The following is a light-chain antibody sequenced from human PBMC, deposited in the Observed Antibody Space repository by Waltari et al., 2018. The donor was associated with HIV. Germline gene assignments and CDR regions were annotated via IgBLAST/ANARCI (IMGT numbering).Light chain of an antibody. V-gene: IGLV1-47*01. Sequence: QSVLTQPPSASGTPGQRVTIPCSGSSSNIGINDVSWYQHRPGPPPKLHIFTNNHRPPGVPALFSASRSGTSASLAISALQSDDEADYYCAAWDGSLRGGVFGGGTKLTV. CDR1: SSNIGIND. J-gene: IGLJ3*02. CDR3: AAWDGSLRGGV. CDR2: TNN.